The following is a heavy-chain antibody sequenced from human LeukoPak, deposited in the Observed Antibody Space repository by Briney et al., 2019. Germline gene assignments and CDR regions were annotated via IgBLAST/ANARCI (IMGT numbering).Heavy chain of an antibody. CDR1: RFTFSTYA. J-gene: IGHJ1*01. D-gene: IGHD6-19*01. V-gene: IGHV3-30-3*01. CDR2: ITNDGTNE. CDR3: ARDRIAVAGMGAFQH. Sequence: GGSLRVSCAASRFTFSTYAMHWVRQARGKGLEWVAGITNDGTNEDHADSVKGRFTISRDNSKNTLYLQMNSLRAEDTAIYYCARDRIAVAGMGAFQHWGQGTLVTVSS.